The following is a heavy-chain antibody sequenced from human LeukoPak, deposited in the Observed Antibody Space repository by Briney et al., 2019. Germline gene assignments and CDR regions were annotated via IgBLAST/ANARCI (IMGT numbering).Heavy chain of an antibody. D-gene: IGHD5-24*01. CDR2: INPNSGGT. Sequence: ASVKVSCKASGYTFTGYYIHWVRQAPGQGLEWMGWINPNSGGTNYAQKFQGRVTMTRDTSISTVYMELRSLRSDDTAVYYCARVGHRDEDYFDYWGQGTLVTVSS. CDR3: ARVGHRDEDYFDY. J-gene: IGHJ4*02. CDR1: GYTFTGYY. V-gene: IGHV1-2*02.